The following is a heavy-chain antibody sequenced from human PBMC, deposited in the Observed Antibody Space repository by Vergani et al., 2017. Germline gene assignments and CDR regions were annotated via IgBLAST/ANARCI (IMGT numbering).Heavy chain of an antibody. CDR2: INPSGGST. CDR3: ARVASGRGGWFDP. V-gene: IGHV1-46*01. Sequence: QVQLVQSGAEVKKPGASVKVSCKASGYPFTSYYLHWVRQAPGQGLEWMGIINPSGGSTSYAQKFQGRVTMTRDTSTSTVYMELSSLRSEDTAVYYCARVASGRGGWFDPWGQGTLVTVSS. CDR1: GYPFTSYY. D-gene: IGHD6-25*01. J-gene: IGHJ5*02.